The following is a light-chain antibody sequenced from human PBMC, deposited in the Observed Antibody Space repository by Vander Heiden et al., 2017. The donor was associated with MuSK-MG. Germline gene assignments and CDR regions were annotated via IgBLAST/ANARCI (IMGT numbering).Light chain of an antibody. CDR1: SSNIGAGYD. Sequence: QSVLTQPPSVSGAPGQRVAIACPGSSSNIGAGYDVHWYQQLPGAAPKLLIYGNTIRPSGGPDRFSGSKSGTSASLAITGLQAEDEADYYCQSYDSSLSGSLFGGGTKLTVL. V-gene: IGLV1-40*01. CDR3: QSYDSSLSGSL. CDR2: GNT. J-gene: IGLJ2*01.